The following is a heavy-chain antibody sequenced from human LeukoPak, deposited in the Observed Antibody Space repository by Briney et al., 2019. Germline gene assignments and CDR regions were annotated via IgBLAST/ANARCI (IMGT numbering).Heavy chain of an antibody. Sequence: PSETLSLTCTVSNGSISSYHWSWVRQPPGKGLEWIGYILTSGTTNYNPSLKSRLTISVDTSKNQFTLKLSSVTAADTAVYYCARLRVSGSYLYYFDYRGQGTLVTVS. V-gene: IGHV4-4*09. CDR3: ARLRVSGSYLYYFDY. J-gene: IGHJ4*02. CDR1: NGSISSYH. CDR2: ILTSGTT. D-gene: IGHD1-26*01.